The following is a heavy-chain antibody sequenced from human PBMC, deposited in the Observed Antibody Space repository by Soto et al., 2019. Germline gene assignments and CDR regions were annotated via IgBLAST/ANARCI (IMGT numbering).Heavy chain of an antibody. D-gene: IGHD3-10*01. Sequence: EVQLVESGGGLVQPGRSLRLSCAASGFTFDDYAMHWVRQAPGKGLEWVSGISWNSGSIGYADSVKGRFTISRDNAKNSLYLQMTSLRAEDTDLYYCAKDAITMVRGVISYYGMDVWGQGTTVTVSS. V-gene: IGHV3-9*01. CDR2: ISWNSGSI. J-gene: IGHJ6*02. CDR3: AKDAITMVRGVISYYGMDV. CDR1: GFTFDDYA.